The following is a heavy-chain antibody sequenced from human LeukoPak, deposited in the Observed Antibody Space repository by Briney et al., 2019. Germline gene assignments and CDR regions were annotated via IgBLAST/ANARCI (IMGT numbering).Heavy chain of an antibody. D-gene: IGHD6-19*01. Sequence: SETLSLTCTVSGGSISSHYWSWIRQPPGKGLEWIGYIYYSGSTNYNPSLKSRVTISLDTSKNQFSLKLSSVTAADTAVYYCARGPPIITVPGENYWYFDLWGRGTLVTVSS. V-gene: IGHV4-59*11. CDR1: GGSISSHY. CDR2: IYYSGST. J-gene: IGHJ2*01. CDR3: ARGPPIITVPGENYWYFDL.